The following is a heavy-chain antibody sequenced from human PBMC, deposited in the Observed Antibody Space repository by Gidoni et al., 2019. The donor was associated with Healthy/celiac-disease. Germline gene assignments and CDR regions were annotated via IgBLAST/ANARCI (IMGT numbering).Heavy chain of an antibody. CDR3: RSYTIKSEDY. V-gene: IGHV3-48*01. D-gene: IGHD2-2*02. Sequence: EVQLVESGGGLVQPGGSLRLSCAASGFTFSSYSLNWVRQAPGKGLEWVSYISSSSSTIYYADSVKGRFTISRDNAKNSLYLQMNSLRAEDTAVYYCRSYTIKSEDYWGQGTLVTVSS. CDR1: GFTFSSYS. CDR2: ISSSSSTI. J-gene: IGHJ4*02.